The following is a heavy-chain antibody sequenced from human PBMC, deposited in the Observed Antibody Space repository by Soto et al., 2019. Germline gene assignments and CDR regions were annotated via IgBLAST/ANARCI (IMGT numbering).Heavy chain of an antibody. CDR3: ARQGFGELREVVEV. CDR1: VYSFSSYW. CDR2: IYPGDSDK. D-gene: IGHD3-10*01. Sequence: GESPQISCKGSVYSFSSYWIGWVRQMTGKGLEWMGIIYPGDSDKRYSPSFQGQVTISVDKSISTAYLQWSSLKASDTAMYYCARQGFGELREVVEVWGQGTTGTVSS. J-gene: IGHJ6*02. V-gene: IGHV5-51*01.